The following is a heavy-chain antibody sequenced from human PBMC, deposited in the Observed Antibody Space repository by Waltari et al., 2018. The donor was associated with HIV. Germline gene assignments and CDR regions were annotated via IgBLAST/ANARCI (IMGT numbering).Heavy chain of an antibody. CDR3: ARDTNYTPYGMDV. J-gene: IGHJ6*02. Sequence: EVQLVESGGGLVQPGGSLSLSCAASGFTFSNYWMSWVRQAAGKGLEWVANIKEGGSEKYYVDSVKGRFTISRDNAKNSLYLQMNSLRAEDTAVYYCARDTNYTPYGMDVWGQGTTVTVSS. D-gene: IGHD3-3*01. V-gene: IGHV3-7*01. CDR1: GFTFSNYW. CDR2: IKEGGSEK.